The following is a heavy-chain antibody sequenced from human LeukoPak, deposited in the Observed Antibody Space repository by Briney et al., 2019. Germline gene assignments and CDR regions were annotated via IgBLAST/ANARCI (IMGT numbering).Heavy chain of an antibody. J-gene: IGHJ4*02. D-gene: IGHD3-3*01. Sequence: SETLSLTCTDSGGSISSYYWSWIRQPPGKGLEWIGYIYYSGSTNYNPSLKSRVTISVDTSKNQFSLKLSSVTAADTAVYYCARSQTYYDFWSGYVFDYWGQGTLVTVSS. CDR3: ARSQTYYDFWSGYVFDY. CDR2: IYYSGST. V-gene: IGHV4-59*08. CDR1: GGSISSYY.